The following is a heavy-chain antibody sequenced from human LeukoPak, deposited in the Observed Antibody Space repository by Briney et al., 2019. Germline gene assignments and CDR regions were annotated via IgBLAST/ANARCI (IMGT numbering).Heavy chain of an antibody. CDR2: IRDSGEA. J-gene: IGHJ5*02. D-gene: IGHD3/OR15-3a*01. Sequence: GGSLRLSCAVSGFRVRDYYMSWVRQAPGKGLEWVGLIRDSGEALYADFARGRFAISRDESENTLYLQMNSLRVEDTAVYFCARDRAANQDWVEFDPWGQGTPVIVSS. V-gene: IGHV3-66*03. CDR3: ARDRAANQDWVEFDP. CDR1: GFRVRDYY.